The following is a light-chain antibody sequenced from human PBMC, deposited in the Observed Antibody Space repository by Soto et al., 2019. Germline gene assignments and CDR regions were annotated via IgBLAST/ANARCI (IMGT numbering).Light chain of an antibody. CDR2: DAS. CDR3: QQYDSYSPLT. CDR1: QSISKW. V-gene: IGKV1-5*01. Sequence: DIQMTQSPSTLSASVGDRVTMTCRASQSISKWLAWYQQKPGTAPKLLIYDASNLESGVPSRFSGSGSGTEVTLTIRSLQPDDFAPYYCQQYDSYSPLTFGGGTKVEIK. J-gene: IGKJ4*01.